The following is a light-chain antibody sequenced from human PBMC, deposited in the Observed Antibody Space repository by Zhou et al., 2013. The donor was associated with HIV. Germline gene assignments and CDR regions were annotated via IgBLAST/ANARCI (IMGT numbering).Light chain of an antibody. Sequence: DIQMTQSPSSVSASVGDRVTITCRASQSISSWLAWYQQKPGKAPKLLIYDASNLETGVPSRFSGSGSGTDFTFTISNLQPEDIATYYCQQYDNPYSFGQGTKLDIK. V-gene: IGKV1-33*01. J-gene: IGKJ2*01. CDR1: QSISSW. CDR2: DAS. CDR3: QQYDNPYS.